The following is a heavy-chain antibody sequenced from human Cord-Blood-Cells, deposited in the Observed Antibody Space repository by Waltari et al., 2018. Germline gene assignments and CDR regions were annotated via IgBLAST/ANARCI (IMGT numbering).Heavy chain of an antibody. V-gene: IGHV1-69*09. CDR2: IIPILGIA. CDR3: ARDRETGVPDWYFDL. Sequence: QVQLVQSGAEVKKPGSSVKVSCKASGGTFSSYAISWVRQAPGQGLEWMGRIIPILGIANYAQKCQGRVTSTADKSTSTAYMELSSLRSGDTAVYYCARDRETGVPDWYFDLWGRGTLVTVSS. CDR1: GGTFSSYA. D-gene: IGHD7-27*01. J-gene: IGHJ2*01.